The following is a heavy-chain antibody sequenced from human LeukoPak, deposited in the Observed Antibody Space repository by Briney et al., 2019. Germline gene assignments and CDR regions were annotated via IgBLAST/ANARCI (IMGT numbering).Heavy chain of an antibody. CDR1: GYTFTSYG. D-gene: IGHD6-6*01. CDR2: ISAYNGNT. J-gene: IGHJ6*02. CDR3: ARGQAARTSAYYYYYGMDV. Sequence: GASVKVSCKASGYTFTSYGISWVRQAPGQGLEWMGWISAYNGNTNSAQKPQGRVTMTTDTSTSTAYMELRSLRSDDTAVYYCARGQAARTSAYYYYYGMDVWGQGTTVTVSS. V-gene: IGHV1-18*01.